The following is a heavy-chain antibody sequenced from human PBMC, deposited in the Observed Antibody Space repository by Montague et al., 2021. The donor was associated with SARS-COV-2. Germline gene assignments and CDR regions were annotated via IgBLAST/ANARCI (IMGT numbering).Heavy chain of an antibody. J-gene: IGHJ4*02. CDR1: GFTFSSCA. Sequence: SLRLSCAASGFTFSSCAMHWVRQAPGKGLEWVAVISYDGSNKYYADSVKGRFTISRDNSKNTLYLQMNSLRAEDTAVYYCAREGIVGATGFDYWGQGTLVTVSS. D-gene: IGHD1-26*01. CDR3: AREGIVGATGFDY. V-gene: IGHV3-30*04. CDR2: ISYDGSNK.